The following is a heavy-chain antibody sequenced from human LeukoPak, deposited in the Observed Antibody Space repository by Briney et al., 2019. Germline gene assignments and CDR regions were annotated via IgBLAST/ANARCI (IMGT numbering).Heavy chain of an antibody. J-gene: IGHJ4*02. CDR3: ARGIGSSNWPLAL. V-gene: IGHV3-48*03. D-gene: IGHD6-13*01. Sequence: PGGSLRLSCAASGFTFSSYEMNWVRQAPGKGLEWVSYISSSGSTKYYADSVKGRFTISRDNAKNSLYLQMNSLRAEDTAVYYCARGIGSSNWPLALWGQGTLVTVSS. CDR1: GFTFSSYE. CDR2: ISSSGSTK.